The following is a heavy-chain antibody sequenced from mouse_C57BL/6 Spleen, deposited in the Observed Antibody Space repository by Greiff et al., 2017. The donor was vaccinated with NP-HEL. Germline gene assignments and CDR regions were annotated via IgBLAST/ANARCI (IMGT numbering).Heavy chain of an antibody. CDR1: GYTFTSYW. CDR3: ARKGYYGNYWYFYV. J-gene: IGHJ1*03. CDR2: IHPNSGST. V-gene: IGHV1-64*01. D-gene: IGHD2-1*01. Sequence: QVQLQQPGAELVKPGASVKLSCKASGYTFTSYWMHWVKQRPGQGLEWIGMIHPNSGSTNYNEKFKSKATLTVDKSSSTAYMQLSSLTSEDSAVYYCARKGYYGNYWYFYVWGTGTTVTVSS.